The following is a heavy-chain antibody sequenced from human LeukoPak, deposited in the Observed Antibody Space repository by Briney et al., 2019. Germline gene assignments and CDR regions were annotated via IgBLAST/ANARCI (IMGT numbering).Heavy chain of an antibody. CDR2: ISSNGGST. V-gene: IGHV3-64*01. J-gene: IGHJ3*02. Sequence: GGSLRLSCAASGFTFSSYAMHWVRQAPGKGLEYVTAISSNGGSTYYANSVKGRFTISRDNSKNTLYLQMVSLRAEDMSVYYCARETNQNYYDSSGYYYPNDAFDIWGQGTMVTVSS. CDR3: ARETNQNYYDSSGYYYPNDAFDI. D-gene: IGHD3-22*01. CDR1: GFTFSSYA.